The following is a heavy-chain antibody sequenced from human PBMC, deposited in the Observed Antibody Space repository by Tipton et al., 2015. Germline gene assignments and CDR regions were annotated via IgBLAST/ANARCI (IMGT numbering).Heavy chain of an antibody. Sequence: SLRLSCAASGFNISSKYMSWVRQAPGRGLEWVAVIWYDGGNKFYAESVKGRFTISRDNSKNTVYLQMNSLRGEDTAVYYCARDRTSEWEPSPGYWGQGTLVTVSS. CDR3: ARDRTSEWEPSPGY. V-gene: IGHV3-33*08. D-gene: IGHD1-26*01. CDR2: IWYDGGNK. J-gene: IGHJ4*02. CDR1: GFNISSKY.